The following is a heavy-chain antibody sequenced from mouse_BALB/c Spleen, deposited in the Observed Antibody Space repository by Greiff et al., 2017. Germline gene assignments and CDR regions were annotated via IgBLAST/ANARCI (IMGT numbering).Heavy chain of an antibody. CDR1: GYTFTSFW. J-gene: IGHJ3*01. D-gene: IGHD2-4*01. CDR3: ASGGLRAY. V-gene: IGHV1S81*02. CDR2: IDPSNGRT. Sequence: VQLQQPGAELVKPGASVKLSCKASGYTFTSFWMLWVKQRPGQGLEWIGEIDPSNGRTNYNEKFKSKATLTVDKSSSTAYMQLSSLTSEDSAVYYCASGGLRAYWGQGTLVTVSA.